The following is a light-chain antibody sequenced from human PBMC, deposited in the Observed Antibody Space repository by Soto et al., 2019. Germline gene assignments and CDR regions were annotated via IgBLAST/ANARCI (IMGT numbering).Light chain of an antibody. Sequence: DIQMTQSPSTLSGSVGDRVTLTCRASQTISSWLAWYQHKPGKAPKLLIYDASTLESGVPTRLSGSGSGTEFTLTISSLHPDDFATYYCQQYNILSTFGQGTKVDIK. CDR1: QTISSW. CDR2: DAS. CDR3: QQYNILST. V-gene: IGKV1-5*01. J-gene: IGKJ1*01.